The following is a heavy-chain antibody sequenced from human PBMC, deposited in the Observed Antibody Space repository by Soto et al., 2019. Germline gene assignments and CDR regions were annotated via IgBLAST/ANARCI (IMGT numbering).Heavy chain of an antibody. CDR2: INAANGNT. CDR3: AGQGSYGSSFDY. Sequence: QVQLVQSGAEVKKPGASVKVSCKASGYTFTSYAMHWVRQAPGQRLEWMTWINAANGNTKYSQKFQGRVTITRDTSASTAYMELSSLRSEDTAVYYCAGQGSYGSSFDYWGQGTLVTVSS. CDR1: GYTFTSYA. V-gene: IGHV1-3*01. D-gene: IGHD3-10*01. J-gene: IGHJ4*02.